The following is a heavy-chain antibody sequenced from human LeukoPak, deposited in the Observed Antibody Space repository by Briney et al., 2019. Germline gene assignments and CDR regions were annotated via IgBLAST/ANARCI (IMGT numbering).Heavy chain of an antibody. V-gene: IGHV1-69*13. CDR1: GDTFSRYG. CDR3: ARWGNYDILTGYYNHYYYYGMDV. J-gene: IGHJ6*02. CDR2: IIPIFGTA. D-gene: IGHD3-9*01. Sequence: SVKVSCKASGDTFSRYGISWVRQAPGQGLEWMGGIIPIFGTANYAQKFQGRVTITADESTSTAYMELSSLRSEDTAVYYCARWGNYDILTGYYNHYYYYGMDVWGQGTTVTVSS.